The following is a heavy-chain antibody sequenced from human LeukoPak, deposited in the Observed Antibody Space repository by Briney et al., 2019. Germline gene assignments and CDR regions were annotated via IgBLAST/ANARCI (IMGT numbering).Heavy chain of an antibody. CDR2: INPNSGGT. CDR3: ARVPKVTTYYFDY. D-gene: IGHD4-11*01. Sequence: SVKDSCKASVYTFTGYYMHWVRQPPAKGLEWMGWINPNSGGTNYAQKFQGRVTMTRDTSISTAYMELSRLGSDDTAVYYCARVPKVTTYYFDYWGQGTLVTVSS. J-gene: IGHJ4*02. V-gene: IGHV1-2*02. CDR1: VYTFTGYY.